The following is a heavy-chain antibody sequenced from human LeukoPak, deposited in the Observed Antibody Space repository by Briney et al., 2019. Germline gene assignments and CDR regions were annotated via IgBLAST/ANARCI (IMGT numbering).Heavy chain of an antibody. CDR1: GYTFTSYG. Sequence: ASVKVSCKASGYTFTSYGISWVRQAPGQGLEWMGWINAYNDNTKYSQKFQGRVTITRDTSASTAYMELSSLRSEDTAVYYCARVRHSSSSLDYWGQGTLVTVSS. J-gene: IGHJ4*02. CDR2: INAYNDNT. CDR3: ARVRHSSSSLDY. D-gene: IGHD6-6*01. V-gene: IGHV1-18*01.